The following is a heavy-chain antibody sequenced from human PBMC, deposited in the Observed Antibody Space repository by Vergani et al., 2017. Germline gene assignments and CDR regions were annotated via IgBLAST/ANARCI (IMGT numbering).Heavy chain of an antibody. D-gene: IGHD3-9*01. V-gene: IGHV1-69*04. CDR1: GGTFSSYA. CDR2: IIPILGIA. Sequence: QVQLVQSGAEVKKPGSSVKVSCKASGGTFSSYAISWVRQAPGQGLGWMGRIIPILGIANYAQKFQGRVTITADKSTSTAYMELSSLRSEDTAVYYCARDRLTGYYYYYGMDVWGQGTTVTVSS. CDR3: ARDRLTGYYYYYGMDV. J-gene: IGHJ6*02.